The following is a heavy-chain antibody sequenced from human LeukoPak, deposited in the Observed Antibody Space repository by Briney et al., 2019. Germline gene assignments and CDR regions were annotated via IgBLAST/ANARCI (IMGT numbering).Heavy chain of an antibody. CDR2: ISGSGGST. V-gene: IGHV3-23*01. CDR1: GFTFSSYA. CDR3: AKEVIAVAGTSGWFDP. D-gene: IGHD6-19*01. Sequence: GGSLRLSCAASGFTFSSYAMSWVRQAPGKWLEWVSAISGSGGSTYYADSVKGRFTISRDNSKNTLYLQMNSLRAEDTAVYYCAKEVIAVAGTSGWFDPWGQGTLVTVSS. J-gene: IGHJ5*02.